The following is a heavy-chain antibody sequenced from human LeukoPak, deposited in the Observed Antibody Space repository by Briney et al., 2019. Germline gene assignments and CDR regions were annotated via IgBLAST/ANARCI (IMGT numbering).Heavy chain of an antibody. CDR2: IYYSGSS. Sequence: SETLSLTCTVSGGSISSYYWSWIRQPPGKGLEWIGYIYYSGSSNYNPSLKSRVTMSVDTSKNQFSLKLSSVTAADTSVYYCARHKRYSSGLYDYWGQGTLVTVSS. CDR1: GGSISSYY. J-gene: IGHJ4*02. CDR3: ARHKRYSSGLYDY. V-gene: IGHV4-59*08. D-gene: IGHD6-19*01.